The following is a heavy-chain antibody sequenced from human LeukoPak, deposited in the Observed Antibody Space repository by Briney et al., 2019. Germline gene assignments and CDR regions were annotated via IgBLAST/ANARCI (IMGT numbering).Heavy chain of an antibody. Sequence: SGTLSLTCTVSGDSIVNYYWSWIRQPPGKGLEWIGYISASGSTKHNPSLGSRISISLDTSKSQVSLNLRSATAADTAVYYCARHKDDFRLGGWFDPWGPGILVTVSS. CDR3: ARHKDDFRLGGWFDP. J-gene: IGHJ5*02. CDR2: ISASGST. CDR1: GDSIVNYY. D-gene: IGHD3-3*01. V-gene: IGHV4-4*09.